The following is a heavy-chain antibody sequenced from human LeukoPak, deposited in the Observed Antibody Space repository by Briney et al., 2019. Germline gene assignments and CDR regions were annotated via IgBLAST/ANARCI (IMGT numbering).Heavy chain of an antibody. CDR2: INHSGST. D-gene: IGHD6-6*01. CDR1: GGSFSGYY. J-gene: IGHJ4*02. V-gene: IGHV4-34*01. Sequence: SETLSLTCAVYGGSFSGYYWSWIRQPPGKGLEWIGEINHSGSTNYNPSLKSRVTISVDTSKNQFSLKLSSVTAADTAVYYCASYSSSRPFDYWGQGTLVTVSS. CDR3: ASYSSSRPFDY.